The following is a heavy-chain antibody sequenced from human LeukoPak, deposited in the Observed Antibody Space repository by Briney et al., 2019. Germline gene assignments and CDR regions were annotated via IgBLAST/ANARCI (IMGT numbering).Heavy chain of an antibody. CDR3: ARAYSSSWYDF. D-gene: IGHD6-13*01. J-gene: IGHJ5*01. CDR1: GGSISSHY. Sequence: SETLSLTCTVSGGSISSHYWTWIRQPAGKGLEWIGRIYSSGNTNYNPSLQSRVTMSLDTSKNQFSLKLTSVTAEDTAVYYCARAYSSSWYDFWGQGTLVTVSS. CDR2: IYSSGNT. V-gene: IGHV4-4*07.